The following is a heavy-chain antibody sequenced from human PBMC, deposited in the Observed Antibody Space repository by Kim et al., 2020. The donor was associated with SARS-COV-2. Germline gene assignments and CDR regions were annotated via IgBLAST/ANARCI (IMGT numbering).Heavy chain of an antibody. CDR3: ARDTTTVVTPNFFDY. V-gene: IGHV6-1*01. Sequence: SVKSRITHTPDPAKNQFSLQLNSVTPEDTAVYYCARDTTTVVTPNFFDYWGQGTLVTVSS. J-gene: IGHJ4*02. D-gene: IGHD4-17*01.